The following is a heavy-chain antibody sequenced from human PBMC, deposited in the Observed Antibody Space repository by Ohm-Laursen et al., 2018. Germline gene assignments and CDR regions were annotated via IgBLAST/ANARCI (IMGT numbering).Heavy chain of an antibody. CDR1: GFTFSSYG. Sequence: SLRLSCTAPGFTFSSYGMHWVRQAPGKGLEWVAVISYDGSNKYYADSVKGRFTISRDNSKNTLYLQMNSLRAEDTAVYYCAKDLLPAAIRYYYYYGMDVWGQGTTVTVSS. J-gene: IGHJ6*02. V-gene: IGHV3-30*18. CDR3: AKDLLPAAIRYYYYYGMDV. CDR2: ISYDGSNK. D-gene: IGHD2-2*02.